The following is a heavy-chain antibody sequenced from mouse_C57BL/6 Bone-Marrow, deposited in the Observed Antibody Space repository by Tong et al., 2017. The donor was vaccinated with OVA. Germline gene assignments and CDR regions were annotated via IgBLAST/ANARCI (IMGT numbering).Heavy chain of an antibody. CDR3: AREKRLRRLRGD. V-gene: IGHV2-6-7*01. CDR1: GFSLTGYG. J-gene: IGHJ2*01. Sequence: VQLQESGPGLVAPSQSLSITCTVSGFSLTGYGVNWVRQPPGKGLEWLGMIWGDGSTDYNSALKSRLSISKGNSKRQVFLKMNRLQTEDTARYYCAREKRLRRLRGDWGEGTTLTVSS. D-gene: IGHD1-2*01. CDR2: IWGDGST.